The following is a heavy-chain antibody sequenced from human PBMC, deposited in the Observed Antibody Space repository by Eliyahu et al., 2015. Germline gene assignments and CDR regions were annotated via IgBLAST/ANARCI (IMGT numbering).Heavy chain of an antibody. CDR3: TTDGMPAAIPPFGY. CDR1: GFTFSNXW. CDR2: IKSKTDGGTT. V-gene: IGHV3-15*01. J-gene: IGHJ4*02. D-gene: IGHD2-2*01. Sequence: EVQLVESGGGLVKPGGSLXLSCAASGFTFSNXWMSWVRQAPGKGLEWVGRIKSKTDGGTTDYAAPVKGRFTISRDDSKNTLYLQMNSLKTEDTAVYYCTTDGMPAAIPPFGYWGQGTLVTVSS.